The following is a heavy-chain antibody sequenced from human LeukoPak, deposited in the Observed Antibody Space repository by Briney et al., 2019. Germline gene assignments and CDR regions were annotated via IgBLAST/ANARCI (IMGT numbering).Heavy chain of an antibody. CDR2: IWYDGSNK. Sequence: GRSLRLSCAASGFTFSSYGMHWVRQAPGKGLEWVAVIWYDGSNKYYADSVKGRFTISRDNSKNTLYLQMNSLRAEDTAVYYCARDSSASLVDYWGQGTLVTVSS. CDR3: ARDSSASLVDY. D-gene: IGHD1-26*01. CDR1: GFTFSSYG. J-gene: IGHJ4*02. V-gene: IGHV3-33*01.